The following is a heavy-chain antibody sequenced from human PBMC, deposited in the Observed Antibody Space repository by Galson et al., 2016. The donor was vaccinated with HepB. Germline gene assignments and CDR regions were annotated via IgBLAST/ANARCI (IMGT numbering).Heavy chain of an antibody. CDR1: GLSFSTLP. J-gene: IGHJ4*02. CDR2: IPPDGRKT. V-gene: IGHV3-30*04. CDR3: TTEGPSDIRFED. D-gene: IGHD3-10*01. Sequence: SLRLSCAVSGLSFSTLPMHWVRQAPGKGLDWVAFIPPDGRKTFYAGSVRGRFTVSRDNSANTLFLQMNSLTTDDTAVYYCTTEGPSDIRFEDWGQGTLVTVSS.